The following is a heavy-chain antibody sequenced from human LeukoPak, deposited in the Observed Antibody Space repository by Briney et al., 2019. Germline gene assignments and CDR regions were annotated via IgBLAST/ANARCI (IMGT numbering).Heavy chain of an antibody. CDR2: INPNSGGT. J-gene: IGHJ4*02. V-gene: IGHV1-2*02. Sequence: ASVKVSCKASGYTFTGYYMHWVRQAPGQGLEWMGWINPNSGGTNYAQKFQGRVTMTRDTSISTAYMELSRLRSDDTAVYYCAREEGGYYGSGTFDYWGQGTPVTVSS. D-gene: IGHD3-10*01. CDR3: AREEGGYYGSGTFDY. CDR1: GYTFTGYY.